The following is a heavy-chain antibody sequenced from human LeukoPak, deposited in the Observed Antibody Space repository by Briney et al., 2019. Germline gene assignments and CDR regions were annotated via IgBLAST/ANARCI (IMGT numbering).Heavy chain of an antibody. V-gene: IGHV3-30*04. CDR1: GFTFSSYA. D-gene: IGHD3-10*01. CDR2: ISKDGSDE. CDR3: ARAAPVRGVTFFDY. J-gene: IGHJ4*02. Sequence: GGSLRLSCAASGFTFSSYAMHWVRQAPGKGLEWVAVISKDGSDEYYADSVKGRFTVSRDPSKNSLYLQMNNLRGEDTAVYYCARAAPVRGVTFFDYWGQGTLITVSS.